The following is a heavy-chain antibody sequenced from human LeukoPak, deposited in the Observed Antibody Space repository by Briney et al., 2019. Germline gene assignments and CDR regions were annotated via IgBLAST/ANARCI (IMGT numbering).Heavy chain of an antibody. CDR3: AKQLGYCSDGSCYFPY. Sequence: GGSLRLSCAASGFTFSSYTMSWVRQAPGKGLEWVSAISNNGGYTYYADSVQGRFTISRDNSKSTLCLQMNSLRAEDTAVYYCAKQLGYCSDGSCYFPYWGQGTLVTVSS. CDR1: GFTFSSYT. CDR2: ISNNGGYT. V-gene: IGHV3-23*01. D-gene: IGHD2-15*01. J-gene: IGHJ4*02.